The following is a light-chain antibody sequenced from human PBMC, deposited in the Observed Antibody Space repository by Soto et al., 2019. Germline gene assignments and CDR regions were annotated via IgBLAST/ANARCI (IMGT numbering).Light chain of an antibody. V-gene: IGLV2-11*01. CDR3: ASYTSSSTSVI. J-gene: IGLJ2*01. CDR1: SSDVGVYNY. Sequence: QSALTQPRSVSGSPGQSVTISCTGTSSDVGVYNYVSWYQQYPGKAPKIMIYDVSKRPSGVPDRFSGSKSDNTASLTISGLQAEDEADYYCASYTSSSTSVIFGRGTQLTVL. CDR2: DVS.